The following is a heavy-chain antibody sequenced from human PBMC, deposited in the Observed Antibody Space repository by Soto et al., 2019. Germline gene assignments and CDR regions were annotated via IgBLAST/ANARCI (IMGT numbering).Heavy chain of an antibody. V-gene: IGHV3-74*01. CDR2: INSDGSST. J-gene: IGHJ4*02. Sequence: PGGSLRLSCAASGFTFSSYWMHWVRQAPGKGLVWVSRINSDGSSTSYADSVKGRFTISRDNAKNTLYLQMNSLRAEDTAVYYCMILGGDYVGLWHMYFDYWGQGTLVTVSS. D-gene: IGHD4-17*01. CDR3: MILGGDYVGLWHMYFDY. CDR1: GFTFSSYW.